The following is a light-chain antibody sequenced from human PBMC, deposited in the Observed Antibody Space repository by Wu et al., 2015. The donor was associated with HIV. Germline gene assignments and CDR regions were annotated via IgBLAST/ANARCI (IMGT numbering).Light chain of an antibody. J-gene: IGKJ3*01. Sequence: DIQMTQSPSSLSASVGGRVTISCQASQDISNYLNWYQQKPGKAPKLLISDASTLETGVPSRFSGSGSGTDFTLTINSPQPDDFATYYRQQFQNLPLTFGPGTNVNV. CDR3: QQFQNLPLT. V-gene: IGKV1-33*01. CDR2: DAS. CDR1: QDISNY.